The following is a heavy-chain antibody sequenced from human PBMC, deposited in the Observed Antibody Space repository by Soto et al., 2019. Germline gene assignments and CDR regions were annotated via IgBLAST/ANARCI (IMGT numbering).Heavy chain of an antibody. V-gene: IGHV1-46*01. CDR1: GYTFTSYY. Sequence: ASVKVSCKASGYTFTSYYMHWVRQAPGQGLEWMGIINPSGGSTSYAQKFQGRVTMTRDTSTSTAYMELSSLRSEDTAVYYCARDTDYYDSSGYYYPLDYWGQGTLVTVSS. D-gene: IGHD3-22*01. J-gene: IGHJ4*02. CDR3: ARDTDYYDSSGYYYPLDY. CDR2: INPSGGST.